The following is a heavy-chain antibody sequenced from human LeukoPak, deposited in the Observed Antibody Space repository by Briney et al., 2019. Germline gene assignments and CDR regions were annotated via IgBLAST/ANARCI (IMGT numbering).Heavy chain of an antibody. Sequence: SVKLSCNSSAATFSSYAFSWVRQAPGQGLEWMGVIIPIFGTANYAQKFQGRVTITADKSTSTAYMELSSMRSDDTAVYYCARSGGYCSGGSCYSSAEYFQHWGQGTLVTVSS. V-gene: IGHV1-69*06. CDR3: ARSGGYCSGGSCYSSAEYFQH. J-gene: IGHJ1*01. CDR2: IIPIFGTA. CDR1: AATFSSYA. D-gene: IGHD2-15*01.